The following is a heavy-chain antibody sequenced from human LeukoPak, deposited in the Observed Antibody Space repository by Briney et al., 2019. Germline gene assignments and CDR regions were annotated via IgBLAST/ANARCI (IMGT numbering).Heavy chain of an antibody. CDR3: AREGAAAAPY. CDR2: ISSSSSYI. CDR1: GFTFSSYS. Sequence: GGSLRLFSAASGFTFSSYSMNWVRQAPAQGLEWVSAISSSSSYIYYADSVNARSTISSDNSRNSLYLQMNSLRAEDTAMYYCAREGAAAAPYWGQGTLVTVSS. D-gene: IGHD6-13*01. J-gene: IGHJ4*02. V-gene: IGHV3-21*01.